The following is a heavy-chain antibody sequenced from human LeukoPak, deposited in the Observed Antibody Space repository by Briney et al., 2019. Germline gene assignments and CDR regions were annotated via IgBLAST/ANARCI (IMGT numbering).Heavy chain of an antibody. CDR2: ISAYNGNT. D-gene: IGHD3-22*01. CDR3: ARPGGPSGYPYYFDY. CDR1: GYTFTSYG. J-gene: IGHJ4*02. Sequence: ASVKVSCKASGYTFTSYGISWVRQAPGQGLEWMGWISAYNGNTNYAQKFQGRVTITADKSTSTAYMELSSLRSEDTAVYYCARPGGPSGYPYYFDYWGQGTLVTVSS. V-gene: IGHV1-18*01.